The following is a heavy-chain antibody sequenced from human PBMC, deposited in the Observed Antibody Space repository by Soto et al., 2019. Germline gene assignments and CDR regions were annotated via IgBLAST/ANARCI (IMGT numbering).Heavy chain of an antibody. Sequence: ASVKVSCKASGFTFTSSAMQWVRQARGQRLEWIGWIVVGSGNTNYAQKLQGRVTMTTDTSTSTAYMELRSLRSDDTAVYYCARDSPPVDYWGQGTLVTVSS. V-gene: IGHV1-58*02. CDR3: ARDSPPVDY. J-gene: IGHJ4*02. CDR1: GFTFTSSA. CDR2: IVVGSGNT.